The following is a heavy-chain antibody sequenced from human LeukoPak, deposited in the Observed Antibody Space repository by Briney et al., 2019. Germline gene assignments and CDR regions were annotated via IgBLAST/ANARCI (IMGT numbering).Heavy chain of an antibody. J-gene: IGHJ6*03. Sequence: PSETLSLTCAVYGGSFSGYYWSWIHQPPGKGLEWIGEINHSGSTNYNPSLKSRVTISIDTSKNHFSLGLNSVTAADTAVYYCARGGTMVRGVIVDYYYYYYMDVWGKGTTVTVSS. CDR3: ARGGTMVRGVIVDYYYYYYMDV. CDR2: INHSGST. D-gene: IGHD3-10*01. V-gene: IGHV4-34*01. CDR1: GGSFSGYY.